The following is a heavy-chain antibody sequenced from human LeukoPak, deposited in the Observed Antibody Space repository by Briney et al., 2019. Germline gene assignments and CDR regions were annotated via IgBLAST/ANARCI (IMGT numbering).Heavy chain of an antibody. CDR3: ARGHQQLVRGFNYYFMDV. Sequence: GGSLRLSCAASEFTFSNYNMNWVRQAPGKGLEWVSYISSGSSSIYYADSVRGRFTISRDNAKNSMFPQMISLRAEDTAIYYCARGHQQLVRGFNYYFMDVWGKGTTVTVSS. D-gene: IGHD6-13*01. CDR2: ISSGSSSI. CDR1: EFTFSNYN. V-gene: IGHV3-48*01. J-gene: IGHJ6*03.